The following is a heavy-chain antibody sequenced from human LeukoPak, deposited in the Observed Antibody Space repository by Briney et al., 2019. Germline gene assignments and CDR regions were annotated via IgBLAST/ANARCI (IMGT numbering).Heavy chain of an antibody. V-gene: IGHV1-2*02. D-gene: IGHD1-7*01. CDR3: ARDIRTGTSYGMDV. CDR2: INPNSGGT. Sequence: AAVKVSCKASGYKFTGYCIHWVRQAPGQGHQWMGCINPNSGGTTYAQKFQGRVPMTRDTSISTGYMELSRLRSDDTAVYYCARDIRTGTSYGMDVWGQGTTVTVSS. J-gene: IGHJ6*02. CDR1: GYKFTGYC.